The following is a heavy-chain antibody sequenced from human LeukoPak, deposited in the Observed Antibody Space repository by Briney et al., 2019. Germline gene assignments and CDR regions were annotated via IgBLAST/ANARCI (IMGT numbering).Heavy chain of an antibody. CDR2: IYPGDSDT. CDR3: ARVGISSSWYRSFDY. CDR1: GYSFTSYW. D-gene: IGHD6-13*01. J-gene: IGHJ4*02. Sequence: GESLKISCKGSGYSFTSYWIGWVRQMPGKGLEWMGIIYPGDSDTRYSPSFQGQVTISADKSISTAYLQWSSLKASDTAMYYCARVGISSSWYRSFDYWGQGTLVTVSS. V-gene: IGHV5-51*01.